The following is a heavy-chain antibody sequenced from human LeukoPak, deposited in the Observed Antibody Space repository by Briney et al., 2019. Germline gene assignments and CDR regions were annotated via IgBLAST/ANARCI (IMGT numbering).Heavy chain of an antibody. V-gene: IGHV1-69*01. CDR2: IIPIYGTP. D-gene: IGHD2-2*01. J-gene: IGHJ4*02. CDR3: ARELAPHLGYCTSTSCAGYFDY. Sequence: GSSVTVSCKASGGTFSSYAISWVRKAPGQGLEWMGPIIPIYGTPNYSQKFLGRGTITADESTSTAYMELSSLRSEDTAVYYCARELAPHLGYCTSTSCAGYFDYWGQGTLVTVSS. CDR1: GGTFSSYA.